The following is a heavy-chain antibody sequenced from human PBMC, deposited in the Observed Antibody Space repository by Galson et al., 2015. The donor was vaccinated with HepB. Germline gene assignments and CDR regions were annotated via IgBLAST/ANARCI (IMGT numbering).Heavy chain of an antibody. CDR2: ISSSSSTI. V-gene: IGHV3-48*04. Sequence: SLRLSCAASGFTFSSYSMNWVRQAPGKGLEWVSYISSSSSTIYYADSVKGRFTISRDNAKNSLYLQMNSLRAEDTAVYYCERGRGGTARGFDYWGQGTLVTVSS. J-gene: IGHJ4*02. CDR1: GFTFSSYS. D-gene: IGHD1-7*01. CDR3: ERGRGGTARGFDY.